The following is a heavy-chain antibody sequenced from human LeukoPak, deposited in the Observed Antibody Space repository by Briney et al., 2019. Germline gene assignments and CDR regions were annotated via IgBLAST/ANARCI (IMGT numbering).Heavy chain of an antibody. CDR3: VRGDKRDY. Sequence: PGGSLRLSCAASGFIFSSYGMHWVRQAPGKGLEWVAVISYDGGNISYTDSVKGRFTISRDNSKNTLYLQMNSLRAEDTAVYYCVRGDKRDYWGQGTLVTVSS. J-gene: IGHJ4*02. D-gene: IGHD5-24*01. CDR2: ISYDGGNI. CDR1: GFIFSSYG. V-gene: IGHV3-30*03.